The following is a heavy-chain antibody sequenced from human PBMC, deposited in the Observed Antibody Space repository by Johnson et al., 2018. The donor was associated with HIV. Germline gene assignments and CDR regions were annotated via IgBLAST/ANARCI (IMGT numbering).Heavy chain of an antibody. Sequence: QVQLVESGGGVVQPGRSLRLSCAASGFTFSSYGLHWVRQAPGKGLEWVAVIWYDGSNKYYADSVRDRFTISRDNSKNTLFLQMNGLRVEDTAIYYCTTFNSQMGEDVFDIWGQGTMVTVSS. V-gene: IGHV3-33*01. CDR3: TTFNSQMGEDVFDI. CDR2: IWYDGSNK. CDR1: GFTFSSYG. D-gene: IGHD3-16*01. J-gene: IGHJ3*02.